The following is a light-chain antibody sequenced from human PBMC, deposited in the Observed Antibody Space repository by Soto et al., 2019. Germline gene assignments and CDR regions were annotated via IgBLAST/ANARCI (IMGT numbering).Light chain of an antibody. CDR2: EVS. J-gene: IGLJ2*01. Sequence: QSALTQAASVSGSPGQSITISCTGTSSDVASYNLVSWYQQHPRKAPKLMIYEVSKRPSGVSNRFSGSKSGNTASLTISGLQAEDEGDYYCCSYAGSSTLGVFGGGTKLTLL. V-gene: IGLV2-23*02. CDR1: SSDVASYNL. CDR3: CSYAGSSTLGV.